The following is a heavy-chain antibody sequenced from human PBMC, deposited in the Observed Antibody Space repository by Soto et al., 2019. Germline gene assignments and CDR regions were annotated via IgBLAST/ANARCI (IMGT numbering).Heavy chain of an antibody. CDR2: INAGNGNT. J-gene: IGHJ5*02. Sequence: ASVKVSCKASGYTFTSYAMHWVRQAPXQRLEWMGWINAGNGNTKYSQKFQGRVTITRDTSASTAYMELSSLRSEDTAVYYCARDSNDFWSGYRWFDPWGQGTLVTVSS. CDR1: GYTFTSYA. V-gene: IGHV1-3*01. CDR3: ARDSNDFWSGYRWFDP. D-gene: IGHD3-3*01.